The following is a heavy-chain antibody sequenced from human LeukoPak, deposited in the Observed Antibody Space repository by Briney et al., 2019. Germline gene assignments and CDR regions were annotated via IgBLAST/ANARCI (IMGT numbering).Heavy chain of an antibody. D-gene: IGHD6-25*01. Sequence: PGGSLRLSCTVSGFTVSSNSMSWVRQAPGKGLDWVSFIYSDNTHYSDSVKGRFTISRDNSKNTLYLQMNSLSAEDTAVYYCERGPSGYHNTGGQGTLVTVSS. CDR1: GFTVSSNS. J-gene: IGHJ4*02. CDR3: ERGPSGYHNT. CDR2: IYSDNT. V-gene: IGHV3-53*01.